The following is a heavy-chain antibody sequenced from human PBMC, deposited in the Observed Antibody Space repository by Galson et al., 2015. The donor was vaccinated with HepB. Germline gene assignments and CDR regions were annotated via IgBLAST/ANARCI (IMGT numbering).Heavy chain of an antibody. CDR3: ARDHPHSGCDY. J-gene: IGHJ4*02. D-gene: IGHD3-10*01. V-gene: IGHV3-53*01. Sequence: SLRLSCAASGFTVSSNYMSWVRQAPGKGLEWVSVIYSGGSTYYAGSVKGRFTISRDNSKNTLYLQMNSLRAEDTAVYYCARDHPHSGCDYWGQGTLVTVSS. CDR1: GFTVSSNY. CDR2: IYSGGST.